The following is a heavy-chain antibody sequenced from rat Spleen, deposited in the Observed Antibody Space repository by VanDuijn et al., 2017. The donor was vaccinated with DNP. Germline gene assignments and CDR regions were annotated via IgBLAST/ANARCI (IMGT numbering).Heavy chain of an antibody. CDR2: ISYSGST. V-gene: IGHV3-1*01. J-gene: IGHJ1*01. CDR1: GFSITSNY. Sequence: EVQLQESGPGLVKPSQSLSLTCSVTGFSITSNYRWNWIRKFPGNKLEWMGYISYSGSTAYNPSLESRISITRDTSKNQFFLQLNSVTTEDTATYYCARGLNYGGYIYSWYFDFWGPGTMVTVSS. D-gene: IGHD1-11*01. CDR3: ARGLNYGGYIYSWYFDF.